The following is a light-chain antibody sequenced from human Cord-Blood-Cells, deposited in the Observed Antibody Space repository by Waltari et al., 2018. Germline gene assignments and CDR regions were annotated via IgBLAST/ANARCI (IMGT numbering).Light chain of an antibody. J-gene: IGKJ1*01. CDR2: WAS. Sequence: DIVMTQSPDSLAVSLGERATINCKSSQSVLYSSNNKNYLAWYQKKPGQPPKLLIYWASTRDSGVPDRISGSGSGKDFTLTISSLQAEDVAVYYCQQYYSPRTFGQGTKVEIK. CDR1: QSVLYSSNNKNY. V-gene: IGKV4-1*01. CDR3: QQYYSPRT.